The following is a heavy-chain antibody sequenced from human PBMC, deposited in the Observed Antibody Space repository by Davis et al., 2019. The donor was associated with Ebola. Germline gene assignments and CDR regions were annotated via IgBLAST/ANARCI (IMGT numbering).Heavy chain of an antibody. Sequence: GSLRLSCAASGFTFSTYTMTWVRQAPGKGLVWVSRINSDGSRTYYADSVKGRFSIFRDNAKSTLYLQMDSLTAEDTAIYYCARGPGIKEGGGQGTLVTVSS. CDR3: ARGPGIKEG. CDR2: INSDGSRT. V-gene: IGHV3-74*01. CDR1: GFTFSTYT. D-gene: IGHD2-15*01. J-gene: IGHJ4*02.